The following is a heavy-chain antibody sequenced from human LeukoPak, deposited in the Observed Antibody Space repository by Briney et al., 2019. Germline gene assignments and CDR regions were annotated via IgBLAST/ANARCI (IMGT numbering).Heavy chain of an antibody. J-gene: IGHJ4*02. D-gene: IGHD3-22*01. CDR2: IIPILGIA. CDR3: AREWNDSSGYYYDY. V-gene: IGHV1-69*04. CDR1: GGTFSSYA. Sequence: AAVKVSCKASGGTFSSYAISWVRQAPGQGLEWMGRIIPILGIANYAQKFQGRVMITADKSTSTAYMELSSLRSEDTAVYYCAREWNDSSGYYYDYWGQGTLVTVSS.